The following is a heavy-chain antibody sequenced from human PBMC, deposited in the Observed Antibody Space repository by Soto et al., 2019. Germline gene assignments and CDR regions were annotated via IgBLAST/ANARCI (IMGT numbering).Heavy chain of an antibody. Sequence: GGSLRLSCAASGFTFTSYAMGWVRQAPGKGLECVSVVGRGGSTHYADSVTGRFIVSRDNSKNTVSLQMNSLRTDDTAVYYCAKRRGAGGHFDYWGQGALVTVSS. CDR2: VGRGGST. CDR1: GFTFTSYA. CDR3: AKRRGAGGHFDY. V-gene: IGHV3-23*01. J-gene: IGHJ4*02. D-gene: IGHD2-15*01.